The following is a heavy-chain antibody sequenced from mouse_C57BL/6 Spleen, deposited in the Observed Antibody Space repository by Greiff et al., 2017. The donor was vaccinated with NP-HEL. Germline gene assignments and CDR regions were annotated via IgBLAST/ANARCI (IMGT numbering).Heavy chain of an antibody. Sequence: EVQLVESGGGLVKPGGSLKLSCAASGFTFSSYAMSWVRQTPEKRLEWVATISDGGSYTYYPDNVKGRFTISRDNAKNNLYLQMSHLKSEDTAMYYCAREGFITTVVVPWYFDVWGTGTTVTVSS. CDR2: ISDGGSYT. D-gene: IGHD1-1*01. CDR3: AREGFITTVVVPWYFDV. CDR1: GFTFSSYA. V-gene: IGHV5-4*01. J-gene: IGHJ1*03.